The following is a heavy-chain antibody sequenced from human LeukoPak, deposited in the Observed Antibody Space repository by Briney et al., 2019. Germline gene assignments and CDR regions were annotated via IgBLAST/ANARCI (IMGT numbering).Heavy chain of an antibody. J-gene: IGHJ4*02. D-gene: IGHD1/OR15-1a*01. Sequence: SETLSLTCTVSGGSISSYFWTWIRQPAGKPLEWVGRIYASGNTNYNPSLKSRVTMSADTSQNQFSLKLASVTAADTAVYYCARWNTSHWYSFFDSWGQGTLVTVSS. CDR3: ARWNTSHWYSFFDS. CDR2: IYASGNT. CDR1: GGSISSYF. V-gene: IGHV4-4*07.